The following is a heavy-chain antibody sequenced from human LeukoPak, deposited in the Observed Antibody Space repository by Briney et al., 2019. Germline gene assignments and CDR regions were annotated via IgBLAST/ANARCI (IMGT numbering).Heavy chain of an antibody. J-gene: IGHJ4*02. V-gene: IGHV3-33*01. D-gene: IGHD5-18*01. CDR2: IWYDGSNK. CDR1: GFTFSSYG. Sequence: GGSLRLSCAASGFTFSSYGMHWVRQAPGKGLEWVAVIWYDGSNKYYADSVKGRFTISRDNSKNTLYLQMNSLRAEDTAVYYCAGVRGYSYGPFDYWGQGTLVTVSS. CDR3: AGVRGYSYGPFDY.